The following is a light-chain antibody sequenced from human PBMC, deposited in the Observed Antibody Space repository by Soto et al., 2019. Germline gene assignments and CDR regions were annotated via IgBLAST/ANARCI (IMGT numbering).Light chain of an antibody. V-gene: IGKV3-15*01. Sequence: EILMAQSPATLSVSPGENATLSCGASHRVSSYLAWYQQKPGQAPRFLIYGVSTRANGVPARFSGSGSGTVFTLTISSLQSEDFAVYYCQQYNNWPLTFGGGTKVDIK. J-gene: IGKJ4*01. CDR1: HRVSSY. CDR3: QQYNNWPLT. CDR2: GVS.